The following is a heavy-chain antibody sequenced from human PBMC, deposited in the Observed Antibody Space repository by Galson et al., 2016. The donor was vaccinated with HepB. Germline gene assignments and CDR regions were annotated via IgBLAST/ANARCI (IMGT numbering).Heavy chain of an antibody. Sequence: SLRLSCAASGFTVSGKYMSWARLAPGKGLEWVSAIFSFDATFYRDSVKGRFTIFRDTSRNTRYLQMDNLRADDTAIYYCEGFPDPLDIWGLGTMVTVS. CDR1: GFTVSGKY. CDR3: EGFPDPLDI. CDR2: IFSFDAT. J-gene: IGHJ3*02. V-gene: IGHV3-53*01.